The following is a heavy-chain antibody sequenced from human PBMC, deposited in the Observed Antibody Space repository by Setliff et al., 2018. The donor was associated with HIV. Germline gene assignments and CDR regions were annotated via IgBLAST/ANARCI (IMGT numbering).Heavy chain of an antibody. D-gene: IGHD2-21*02. CDR1: GFSFSPCI. V-gene: IGHV3-21*05. CDR3: VRLPFPPYCGGDCYSIDY. J-gene: IGHJ4*02. Sequence: GGSLRLSCAASGFSFSPCIMTWVRQAPGKGLEWVSYMSASSSYIQYADSVKGRFTISRDNTKNTLYLQMNSLRAEDTAVYYCVRLPFPPYCGGDCYSIDYWGQGTLVTVSS. CDR2: MSASSSYI.